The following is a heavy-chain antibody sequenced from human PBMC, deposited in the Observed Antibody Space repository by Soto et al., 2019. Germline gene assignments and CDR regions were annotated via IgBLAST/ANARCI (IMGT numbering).Heavy chain of an antibody. CDR1: GGTFSSYT. D-gene: IGHD2-15*01. CDR2: IIPILGIA. J-gene: IGHJ6*03. CDR3: ARDLMGYCSGGSCFYYYYYYMDV. V-gene: IGHV1-69*04. Sequence: QVQLVHSGAEVKKPGSSVKVSCKASGGTFSSYTISWVRQAPGQGLAWMGRIIPILGIANYAQKFQGIVTITADKSTSTAYMELSSLRSEDTAVYYCARDLMGYCSGGSCFYYYYYYMDVWGKGPRSPSP.